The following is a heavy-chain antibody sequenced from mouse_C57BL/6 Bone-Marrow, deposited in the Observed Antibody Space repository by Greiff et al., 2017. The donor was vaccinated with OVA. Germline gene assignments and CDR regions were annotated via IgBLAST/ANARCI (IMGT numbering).Heavy chain of an antibody. CDR3: ARGGVFFSY. V-gene: IGHV5-15*01. J-gene: IGHJ3*01. CDR2: ISNLAYSI. CDR1: GFTFSDYG. Sequence: EVQGVESGGGLVQPGGSLKLSCAASGFTFSDYGMAWVRQAPRKGPEWVAFISNLAYSIYYADTVTGRFTISRENAKNTLYLEMSSLRSEDTAMYYCARGGVFFSYWGQGTLVTVSA.